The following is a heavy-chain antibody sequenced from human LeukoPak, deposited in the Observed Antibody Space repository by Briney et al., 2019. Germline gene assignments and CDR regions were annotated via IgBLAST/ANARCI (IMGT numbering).Heavy chain of an antibody. D-gene: IGHD3-22*01. J-gene: IGHJ3*02. Sequence: GASVKVSCKVSGYTLTELSMHWVRQAPGKGLEWMGGFDPEDGETIYAQKFQGRVTMTEDTSTDTAYMELSSLRSEDTAVYYCATKRTYYDSSGYPIQDAFDTWGQGTMVTVSS. CDR2: FDPEDGET. CDR3: ATKRTYYDSSGYPIQDAFDT. CDR1: GYTLTELS. V-gene: IGHV1-24*01.